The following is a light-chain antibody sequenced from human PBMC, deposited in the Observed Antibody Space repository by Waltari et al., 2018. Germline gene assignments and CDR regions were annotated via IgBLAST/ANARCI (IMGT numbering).Light chain of an antibody. J-gene: IGKJ1*01. Sequence: DIQMTQSPSSLSASVGDRVPITCRASQSISRYLNWYQQKPGKAPKLLIYAASSLQSGVPSRFSGSGSGTDFTLTISSLQPEDFATYYCQQSYSTLAWTFGQGTKVEIK. V-gene: IGKV1-39*01. CDR1: QSISRY. CDR2: AAS. CDR3: QQSYSTLAWT.